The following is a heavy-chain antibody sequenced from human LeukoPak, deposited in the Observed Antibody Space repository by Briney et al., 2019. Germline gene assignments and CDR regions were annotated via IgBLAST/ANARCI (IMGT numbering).Heavy chain of an antibody. V-gene: IGHV1-18*01. CDR3: ARDKKNYYGGRNWFDP. J-gene: IGHJ5*02. CDR2: ISAYNGNT. Sequence: ASVKVSCKASGYTFSSYGISWVRQAPGQGLEGMGWISAYNGNTNYAQKLQGRVTMTTDTSTSTAYMELRSLRSDDTAVYYCARDKKNYYGGRNWFDPWGQGTLVTVSS. CDR1: GYTFSSYG. D-gene: IGHD4-23*01.